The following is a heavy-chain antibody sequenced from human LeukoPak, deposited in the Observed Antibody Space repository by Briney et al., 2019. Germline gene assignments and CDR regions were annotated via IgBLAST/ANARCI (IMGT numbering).Heavy chain of an antibody. CDR1: GFTFSSYA. D-gene: IGHD2-2*01. Sequence: GGSLRLSCAASGFTFSSYAMSWVRQAPGKGLEWVSAISGSGGSTYYADSVKGRFTISRDNSKNTLYLQMNSLRAEDTAVCYCAKGAIVVVPAAMGILYFDYWGQGTLVTVSS. CDR2: ISGSGGST. CDR3: AKGAIVVVPAAMGILYFDY. J-gene: IGHJ4*02. V-gene: IGHV3-23*01.